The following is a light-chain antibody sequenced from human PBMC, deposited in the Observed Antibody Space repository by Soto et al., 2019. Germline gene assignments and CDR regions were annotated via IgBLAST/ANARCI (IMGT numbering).Light chain of an antibody. CDR3: QQRSNWPPEVT. CDR2: DAS. J-gene: IGKJ3*01. V-gene: IGKV3-11*01. Sequence: EIVLTQSPDTLSLSPGERATLSCRASQSVSSPLAWYQQKPGQAPRLLIYDASNRATGIPARFSGSGSGTDFTLTISSLEPEDFAVYYCQQRSNWPPEVTFGPGTKVDIK. CDR1: QSVSSP.